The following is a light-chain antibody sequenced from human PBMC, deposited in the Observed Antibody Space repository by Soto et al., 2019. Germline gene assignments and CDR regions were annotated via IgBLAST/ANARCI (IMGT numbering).Light chain of an antibody. V-gene: IGLV2-14*01. J-gene: IGLJ1*01. CDR3: SSYAATSTRV. CDR1: NSDVGGYNY. Sequence: QSALTQPASVSGSPGQSITISCTGSNSDVGGYNYVSWYQQHPGKAPKLMIYEVAKRLSGVSDRFSGSKSGNTASLTISGLQADDEADYYCSSYAATSTRVFGTGTKLNVL. CDR2: EVA.